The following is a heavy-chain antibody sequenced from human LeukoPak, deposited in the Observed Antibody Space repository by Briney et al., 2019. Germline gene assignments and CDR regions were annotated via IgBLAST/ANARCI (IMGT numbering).Heavy chain of an antibody. J-gene: IGHJ3*02. V-gene: IGHV3-33*01. CDR1: GFIFSSHG. D-gene: IGHD6-19*01. CDR2: IWYDGSNK. Sequence: GGSLRLSCVASGFIFSSHGMHWVRQAPGKGLEWVAVIWYDGSNKYYADSVKGRFTISRDNSKNTLYLQMNSLRADDTAVYYCARDRYSSGWADAFDIWGQGTMVAVSS. CDR3: ARDRYSSGWADAFDI.